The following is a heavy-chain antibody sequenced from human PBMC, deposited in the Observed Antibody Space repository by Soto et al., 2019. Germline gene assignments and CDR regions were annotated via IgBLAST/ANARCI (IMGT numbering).Heavy chain of an antibody. CDR1: GFSLSVYW. Sequence: PGGSLRLSCAASGFSLSVYWMHWVRQAPGKGLAWVSRIDTYGSATKYADSVEGRFSISKDNAENTLYLQMNNLRADDTDVYYCVRVLKRIRWDTAVFHISGQGPTVSVSS. D-gene: IGHD2-21*02. CDR3: VRVLKRIRWDTAVFHI. J-gene: IGHJ6*01. V-gene: IGHV3-74*01. CDR2: IDTYGSAT.